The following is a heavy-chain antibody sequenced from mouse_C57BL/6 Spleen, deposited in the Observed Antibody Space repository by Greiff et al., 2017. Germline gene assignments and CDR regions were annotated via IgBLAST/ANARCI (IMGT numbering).Heavy chain of an antibody. CDR3: ARRGPGTLFDY. J-gene: IGHJ2*01. CDR1: GYTFTSYW. CDR2: IDPSDSET. V-gene: IGHV1-52*01. Sequence: QVQLQQPGAELVRPGSSVKLSCKASGYTFTSYWMHWVKQRPIQGLEWIGNIDPSDSETHYNQKFKDKATLTVDKSSSTAYMQLSSLTSEDSAVYYCARRGPGTLFDYWGQGTTLTVSS. D-gene: IGHD4-1*01.